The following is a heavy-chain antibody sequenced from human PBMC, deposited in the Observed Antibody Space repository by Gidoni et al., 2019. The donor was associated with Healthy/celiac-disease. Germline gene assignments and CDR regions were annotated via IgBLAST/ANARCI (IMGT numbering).Heavy chain of an antibody. CDR2: INHSERT. D-gene: IGHD2-21*01. CDR1: GGPFSGYY. Sequence: VQLQQWGAGLWKPSETLSLTCAVYGGPFSGYYWSWIRQPPGKGLEWIGEINHSERTNENPSLKSGITITVDTSKNQFSLKLSSVTAADTAVYYGAGGPEYRSRYRAIFLWGQGTMVTVSS. J-gene: IGHJ3*01. V-gene: IGHV4-34*01. CDR3: AGGPEYRSRYRAIFL.